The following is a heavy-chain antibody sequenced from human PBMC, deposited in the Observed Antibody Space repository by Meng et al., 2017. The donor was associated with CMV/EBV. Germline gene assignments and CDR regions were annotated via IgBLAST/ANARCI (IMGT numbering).Heavy chain of an antibody. Sequence: CKASGYTCTSYGISWVRQAPGQGLEWMGWISAYNGNTNYAQKIQGRVTMTTDKSTSTAYMELRGLRSDDTAVYYCARVSLWFGELPDYWGQGTLVTVSS. D-gene: IGHD3-10*01. CDR3: ARVSLWFGELPDY. V-gene: IGHV1-18*01. CDR1: GYTCTSYG. CDR2: ISAYNGNT. J-gene: IGHJ4*02.